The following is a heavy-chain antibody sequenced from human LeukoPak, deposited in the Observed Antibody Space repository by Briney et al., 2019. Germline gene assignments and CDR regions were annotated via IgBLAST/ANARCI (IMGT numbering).Heavy chain of an antibody. CDR2: ISSSGSTI. CDR1: GFTFSSYE. D-gene: IGHD3-22*01. Sequence: PGGSLRLSCAASGFTFSSYEMNWVRQAPGKGLEWVSYISSSGSTIYYADSVKGRFTISRDNAKNSLYMQMNSLRAEDTAVYYRARGTMIVVVTPSGIDYWGQGTLVTVSS. V-gene: IGHV3-48*03. CDR3: ARGTMIVVVTPSGIDY. J-gene: IGHJ4*02.